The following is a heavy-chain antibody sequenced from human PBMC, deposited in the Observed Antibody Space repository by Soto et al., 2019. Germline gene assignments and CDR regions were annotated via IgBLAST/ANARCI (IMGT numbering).Heavy chain of an antibody. CDR3: AAGGGLPRYY. CDR1: GGSISSSNW. Sequence: PSETLSLTCAVSGGSISSSNWWSWVRQPPGKGLEWIGEIYHSGSTYYNPSLKSRVTISVDTSKNQFSLKLSSVTAADTAVYYCAAGGGLPRYYWGQGTLVTVSS. D-gene: IGHD5-12*01. CDR2: IYHSGST. V-gene: IGHV4-4*02. J-gene: IGHJ4*02.